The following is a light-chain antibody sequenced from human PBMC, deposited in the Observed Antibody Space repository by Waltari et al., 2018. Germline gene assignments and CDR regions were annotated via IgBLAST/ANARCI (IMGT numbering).Light chain of an antibody. CDR3: QSYDISLSGSV. V-gene: IGLV1-40*01. CDR1: RSNIGAEYE. CDR2: GNS. J-gene: IGLJ1*01. Sequence: QSVLTQPPSVSGAPGQRVTISRTWSRSNIGAEYEAHWYQQIPGTAPKVLIYGNSNRPSGIPERFSGSKSGTSASLAITGLQAEDEAAYYCQSYDISLSGSVFGTGTKVTVL.